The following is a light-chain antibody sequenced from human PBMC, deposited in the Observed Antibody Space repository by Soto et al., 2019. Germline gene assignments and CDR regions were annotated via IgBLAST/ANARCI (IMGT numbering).Light chain of an antibody. CDR2: DAS. Sequence: DIQMTQSASTLSASIGDRVTINCRASQSISSWLAWYQQKPGKAPKLLIYDASSLESGVPSRFSGSGSGTDFTLTISSLQPEDFATYYCQQSYSTPWTFGQGTKVDIK. CDR1: QSISSW. V-gene: IGKV1-5*01. CDR3: QQSYSTPWT. J-gene: IGKJ1*01.